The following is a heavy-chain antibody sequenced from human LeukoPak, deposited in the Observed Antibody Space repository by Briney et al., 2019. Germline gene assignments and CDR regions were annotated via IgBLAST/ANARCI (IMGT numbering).Heavy chain of an antibody. CDR2: ISYTGGT. V-gene: IGHV4-59*01. D-gene: IGHD4/OR15-4a*01. CDR1: GGSITGYY. J-gene: IGHJ4*02. Sequence: SETLSLTCTVSGGSITGYYWSWIRQPPGKGLEWIGYISYTGGTNYNPSLKSRVTTSVDTSKNQFSLRLGSVTAADTAMYYCARDSIGLYADYWGQGTLVTVSS. CDR3: ARDSIGLYADY.